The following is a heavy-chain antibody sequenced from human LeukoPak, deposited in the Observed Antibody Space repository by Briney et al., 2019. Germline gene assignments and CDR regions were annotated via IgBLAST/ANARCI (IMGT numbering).Heavy chain of an antibody. CDR1: GYTFTGYY. Sequence: ASVKVSCKASGYTFTGYYIHWVRQAPGQGLEWVGWINPNNDYTYYAQKLQGRVTLTRDTSISTVYMELTRLTSDDTALYYCAVAPGDYWGQGTLVIVSA. CDR3: AVAPGDY. J-gene: IGHJ4*02. V-gene: IGHV1-2*02. D-gene: IGHD2-21*01. CDR2: INPNNDYT.